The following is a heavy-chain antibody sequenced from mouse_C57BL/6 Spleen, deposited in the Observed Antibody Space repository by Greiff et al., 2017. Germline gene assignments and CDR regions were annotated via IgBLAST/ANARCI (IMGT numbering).Heavy chain of an antibody. Sequence: EVQGVESGGGLVKPGGSLKLSCAASGFTFSSYAMSWVRQTPEKRLEWVATISDGGSYTYYPDNVKGRFTISRDNAKNNLYLQMSHLKSEDTAMYYCARDRVYDGYSNWYFDVWGTGTTVTVSS. V-gene: IGHV5-4*01. J-gene: IGHJ1*03. CDR1: GFTFSSYA. D-gene: IGHD2-3*01. CDR3: ARDRVYDGYSNWYFDV. CDR2: ISDGGSYT.